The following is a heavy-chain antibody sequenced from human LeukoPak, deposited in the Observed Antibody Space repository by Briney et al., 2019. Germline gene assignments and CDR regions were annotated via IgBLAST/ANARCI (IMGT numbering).Heavy chain of an antibody. D-gene: IGHD3-16*01. CDR1: GYTFTGYY. J-gene: IGHJ3*02. CDR2: INPNSGGT. V-gene: IGHV1-2*02. CDR3: ARDIMLVERFSYPHAFDI. Sequence: GASVKVSCKASGYTFTGYYMHWVRQAPGQGLEWMGWINPNSGGTNYAQKFQGRVTMTRDTSISTAYMELSRLRSDDTAVYYCARDIMLVERFSYPHAFDIWGQGTMVTVSS.